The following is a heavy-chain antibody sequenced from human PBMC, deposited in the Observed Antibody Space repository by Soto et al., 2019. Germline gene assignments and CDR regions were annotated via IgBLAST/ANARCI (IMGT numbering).Heavy chain of an antibody. CDR3: ARAGQIAVAHFDY. Sequence: GASVKVSCKASGGTFSSYTISWVRQAPGQGLEWMGRIIPILGIANYAQKFQGRVTITADKSTSTAYMELSSLRSEDTAVYYCARAGQIAVAHFDYWGQGTLVTVSS. V-gene: IGHV1-69*02. J-gene: IGHJ4*02. CDR1: GGTFSSYT. CDR2: IIPILGIA. D-gene: IGHD6-19*01.